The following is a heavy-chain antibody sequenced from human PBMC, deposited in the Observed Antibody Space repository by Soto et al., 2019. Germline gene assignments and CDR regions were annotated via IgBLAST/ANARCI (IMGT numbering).Heavy chain of an antibody. CDR3: ASATGGFWSGYPLDY. J-gene: IGHJ4*02. CDR1: GFTVSSNY. V-gene: IGHV3-66*01. CDR2: IYSGGST. D-gene: IGHD3-3*01. Sequence: GGSLRLSCAASGFTVSSNYMSWVRQAPGKGLEWVSVIYSGGSTYYADSVKGRFTISRDNSKNTLYLQMNSLRAEDTAVYYCASATGGFWSGYPLDYWGQGTLVTVSS.